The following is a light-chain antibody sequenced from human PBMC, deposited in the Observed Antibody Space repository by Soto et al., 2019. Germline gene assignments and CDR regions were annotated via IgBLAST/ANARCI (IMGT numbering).Light chain of an antibody. V-gene: IGLV1-51*01. Sequence: QSVLTQPPSVSAAPGQKVTIPCSGSSSNIENYYVSWYQQLPGTAPKLLIYDNNKRPPGIPDRFSGSKSGTSATLDITGLQTGDEADYYCGTYDSSLRDGVFGTGTKVTVL. CDR2: DNN. CDR1: SSNIENYY. CDR3: GTYDSSLRDGV. J-gene: IGLJ1*01.